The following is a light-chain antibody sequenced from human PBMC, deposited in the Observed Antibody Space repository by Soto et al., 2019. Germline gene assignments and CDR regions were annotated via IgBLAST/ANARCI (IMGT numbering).Light chain of an antibody. J-gene: IGKJ3*01. CDR1: QSISSY. CDR2: DAT. V-gene: IGKV3-11*01. CDR3: QQRSDWTGGT. Sequence: EIVLTQSPATLSLSPGDRATLSCRASQSISSYIAWYQLKHAQAPRLLVYDATKRATGIPARFSGSGSGTDFTITISSLEPEAFADYYCQQRSDWTGGTFGPGTKVDVK.